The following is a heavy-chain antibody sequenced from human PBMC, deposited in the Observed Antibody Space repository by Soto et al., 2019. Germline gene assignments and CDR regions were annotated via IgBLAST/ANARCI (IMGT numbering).Heavy chain of an antibody. CDR1: GGSISSSSCY. CDR3: ATKTGGGWEDGMDV. Sequence: PLETLCLTCTVSGGSISSSSCYWGWIRQPPGKGLEWIGSIYYSGSTYYNPSLKSRVTISVDTSKNQFSLKLSSVTAADTAVYYCATKTGGGWEDGMDVWGQGTTVTVSS. D-gene: IGHD6-19*01. J-gene: IGHJ6*02. V-gene: IGHV4-39*01. CDR2: IYYSGST.